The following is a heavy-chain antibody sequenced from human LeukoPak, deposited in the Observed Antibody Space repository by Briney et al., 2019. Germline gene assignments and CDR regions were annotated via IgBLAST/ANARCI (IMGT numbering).Heavy chain of an antibody. CDR1: GFTFSSYA. Sequence: GGSLRLSCAASGFTFSSYAMSWVRQAPGKGLEWVSAISGSGGSTYYADSVKGRFTISRDNAKNSLYLQMNSLRAGDTAVYYCARGHRYCSSTSCYTRYYYGMDVWGQGTTVTVSS. V-gene: IGHV3-23*01. D-gene: IGHD2-2*02. J-gene: IGHJ6*02. CDR3: ARGHRYCSSTSCYTRYYYGMDV. CDR2: ISGSGGST.